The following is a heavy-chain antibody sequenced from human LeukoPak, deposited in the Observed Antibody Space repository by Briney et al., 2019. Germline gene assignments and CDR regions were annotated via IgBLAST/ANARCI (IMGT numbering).Heavy chain of an antibody. V-gene: IGHV4-34*01. CDR3: ARSITMIAGGWFDP. CDR2: INHSGST. J-gene: IGHJ5*02. CDR1: GGSFSGYY. D-gene: IGHD3-22*01. Sequence: TSETLSLTCAVYGGSFSGYYWSWIRQPPGKGLEWIGEINHSGSTNYNPSLKSRVTISVDTSKNQFSLKLSSVTAADTAVYYCARSITMIAGGWFDPWGQGTLVTVSS.